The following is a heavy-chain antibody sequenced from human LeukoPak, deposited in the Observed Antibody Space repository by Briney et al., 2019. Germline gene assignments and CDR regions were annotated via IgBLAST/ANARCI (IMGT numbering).Heavy chain of an antibody. CDR2: IVSNGDST. CDR1: GYTFSRYG. CDR3: VNPGWYYDSSGYSYYYGMDV. J-gene: IGHJ6*02. V-gene: IGHV3-64D*09. Sequence: GGSLRLSCSASGYTFSRYGMHWVRQAPGKGLEYVSAIVSNGDSTYYADSVKGRFTISRDNAKNTLYLQMSSLRPDDTAVYYCVNPGWYYDSSGYSYYYGMDVWGQGTTVTVSS. D-gene: IGHD3-22*01.